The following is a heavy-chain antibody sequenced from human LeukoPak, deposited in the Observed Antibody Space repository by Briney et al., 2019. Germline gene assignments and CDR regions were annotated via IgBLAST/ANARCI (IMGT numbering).Heavy chain of an antibody. CDR3: AKETQLLGAFDI. J-gene: IGHJ3*02. D-gene: IGHD2-2*01. CDR2: ISGGGGST. V-gene: IGHV3-23*01. CDR1: GFTSSSCA. Sequence: PGGSLRLSCAASGFTSSSCAMSWVRQAPGKGLEWVSAISGGGGSTYYADSVKGRFTISRDNSKNTLYLQMNSLRAEDTAVYYCAKETQLLGAFDIWGQGTMVTVSS.